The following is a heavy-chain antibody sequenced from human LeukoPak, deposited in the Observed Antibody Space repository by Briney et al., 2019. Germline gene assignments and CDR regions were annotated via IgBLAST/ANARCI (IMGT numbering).Heavy chain of an antibody. Sequence: GGSLRLSCAASGFIVSANYMSWVRQAPGKGLEWVSVFYSGGHSYHRDGTTYYADSVKGRFTISGDKSANTVYLQMNSLRAEDTAVYYCAKDPSNYYDSSGYYWGYFDYWGQGTLVTVSS. CDR3: AKDPSNYYDSSGYYWGYFDY. CDR1: GFIVSANY. J-gene: IGHJ4*02. CDR2: FYSGGHSYHRDGTT. D-gene: IGHD3-22*01. V-gene: IGHV3-53*05.